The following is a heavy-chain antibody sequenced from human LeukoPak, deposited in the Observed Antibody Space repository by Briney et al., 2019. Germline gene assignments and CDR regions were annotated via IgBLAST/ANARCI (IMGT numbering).Heavy chain of an antibody. J-gene: IGHJ4*02. CDR1: GYTFTSYD. Sequence: ASVKVSCKASGYTFTSYDINWVRQATGQGLEWMGVINPSGGSTTYAQKFQGRVAMTRDTSTSTVYMELTSLRYEDTAVYYCARDRTDYYHSSGHYFDYWGQGTLVTVSS. V-gene: IGHV1-46*01. CDR3: ARDRTDYYHSSGHYFDY. D-gene: IGHD3-22*01. CDR2: INPSGGST.